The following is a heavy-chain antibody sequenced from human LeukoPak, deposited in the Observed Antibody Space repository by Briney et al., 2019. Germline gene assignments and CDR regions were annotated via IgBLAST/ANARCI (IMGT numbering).Heavy chain of an antibody. CDR2: ISSSGSTI. D-gene: IGHD1-26*01. J-gene: IGHJ4*02. CDR1: GFTFSDHY. CDR3: AKDRPLYSGSQHFDY. Sequence: PGGSLRLSCAASGFTFSDHYMSWIRQAPGKGLEWVSYISSSGSTIYYADSVKGRFTISRDNAKNSLHLQMNSLRAEDTAVYYCAKDRPLYSGSQHFDYWGQGTLVTVSS. V-gene: IGHV3-11*01.